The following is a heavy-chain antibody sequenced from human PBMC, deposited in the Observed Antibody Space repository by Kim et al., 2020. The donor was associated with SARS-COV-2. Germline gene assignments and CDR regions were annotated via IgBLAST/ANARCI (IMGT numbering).Heavy chain of an antibody. V-gene: IGHV1-2*06. J-gene: IGHJ5*02. D-gene: IGHD6-13*01. Sequence: ASVKVSCKASGYIISDYSIHWVRQAPGQGLEWMGRIILDSGGTNFAQEFKGRVTMTWDTSIRTAYMELSSLTSDDTAIYYCVSLAAADPWGQGVLVSVCS. CDR3: VSLAAADP. CDR2: IILDSGGT. CDR1: GYIISDYS.